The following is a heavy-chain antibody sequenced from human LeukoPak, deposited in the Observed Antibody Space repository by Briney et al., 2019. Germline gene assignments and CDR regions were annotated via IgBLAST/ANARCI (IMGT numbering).Heavy chain of an antibody. CDR3: ARGVRPYYYDSSGSADLSPGNYFDY. Sequence: NPSETLSLTCIVSGGSISRSGYYWAWIRQPPGKGLEWIGYIYYSGSTYYNPSLKSRVTISVDTSKNQFPLKLSSVTAADTAVYYCARGVRPYYYDSSGSADLSPGNYFDYWGQGTLVTVSS. CDR1: GGSISRSGYY. CDR2: IYYSGST. J-gene: IGHJ4*02. D-gene: IGHD3-22*01. V-gene: IGHV4-30-4*07.